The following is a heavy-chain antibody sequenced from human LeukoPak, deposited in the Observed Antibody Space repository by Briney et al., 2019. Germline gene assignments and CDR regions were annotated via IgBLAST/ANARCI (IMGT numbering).Heavy chain of an antibody. CDR2: IYPGDSDT. CDR1: GYSFTNYW. V-gene: IGHV5-51*01. Sequence: GESLKISCKGSGYSFTNYWIGWVRQMPGKGLEWMGNIYPGDSDTRYSPSFQGQITISADESITTAYLQWSSLKASDTVMYYCARRPYGMDVWGQGTSVTVSS. J-gene: IGHJ6*02. CDR3: ARRPYGMDV.